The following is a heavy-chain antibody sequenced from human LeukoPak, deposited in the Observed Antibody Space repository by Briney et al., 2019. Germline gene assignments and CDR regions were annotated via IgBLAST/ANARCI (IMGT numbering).Heavy chain of an antibody. J-gene: IGHJ3*02. CDR1: GFTFSSYG. V-gene: IGHV3-30*02. CDR3: ATEHSSSWYAAFDI. Sequence: GGSLRLSCAASGFTFSSYGMHWVRQAPGKGLEWVAFIRYDGSNKYYADSVKGRFTIPRDNSKNTLYLQMNSLRAEDTAVYYCATEHSSSWYAAFDIWGQGTMVTVSS. CDR2: IRYDGSNK. D-gene: IGHD6-13*01.